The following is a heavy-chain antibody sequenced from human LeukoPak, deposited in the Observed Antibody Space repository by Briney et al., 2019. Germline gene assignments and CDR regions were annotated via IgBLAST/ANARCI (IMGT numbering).Heavy chain of an antibody. D-gene: IGHD6-19*01. CDR2: INPSGGST. CDR1: GYTLTEFSKYTLSELS. J-gene: IGHJ4*02. V-gene: IGHV1-46*01. CDR3: ARDHGQWVVRISLDY. Sequence: ASVRVSCKVSGYTLTEFSKYTLSELSIHWVRQAPGQGLEWMGIINPSGGSTSYAQKFQGRVTMTTDTSTTTVYMELSSLRSEDTAVYYCARDHGQWVVRISLDYWGQGTLVTVSS.